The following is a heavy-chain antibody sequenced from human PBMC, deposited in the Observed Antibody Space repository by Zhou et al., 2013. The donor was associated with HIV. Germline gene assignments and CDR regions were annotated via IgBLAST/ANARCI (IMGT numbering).Heavy chain of an antibody. D-gene: IGHD4-4*01. J-gene: IGHJ6*03. CDR1: GYTFTDYY. V-gene: IGHV1-2*02. CDR3: ARAYSTAWYGGGFYYMDV. Sequence: QVQLVQSGAEMKKPGASVKVSCKASGYTFTDYYIHWVRQAPGQGLDWMGWINPDTVVTNFAQNFQGRVTMTRDTSISTAYMELSGLRFDDTAVYYCARAYSTAWYGGGFYYMDVWGKGTTVSVSS. CDR2: INPDTVVT.